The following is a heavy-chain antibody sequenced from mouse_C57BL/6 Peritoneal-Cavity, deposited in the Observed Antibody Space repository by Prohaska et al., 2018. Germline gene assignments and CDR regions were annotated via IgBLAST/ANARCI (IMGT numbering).Heavy chain of an antibody. CDR3: ANQAYFDY. CDR2: IYPGSGST. J-gene: IGHJ2*01. D-gene: IGHD3-2*02. Sequence: SVKMSCKASGYTFTSYWITWVKQRPGQGLEWIGDIYPGSGSTNYNEKFKSKATLTVDTSSSTACMQLSSLTPEDSAVYYCANQAYFDYWGQGTTLTVSS. CDR1: GYTFTSYW. V-gene: IGHV1-55*01.